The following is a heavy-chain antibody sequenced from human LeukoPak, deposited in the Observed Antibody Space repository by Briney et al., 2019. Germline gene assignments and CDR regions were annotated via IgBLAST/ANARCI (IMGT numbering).Heavy chain of an antibody. V-gene: IGHV3-9*01. CDR2: ISWNSGSI. CDR1: GFTFDDYA. CDR3: AKASTTMVRGSRYRAPYGMDV. D-gene: IGHD3-10*01. J-gene: IGHJ6*02. Sequence: GGSLRLSCAASGFTFDDYAMHWVRQAPGKGLELVSGISWNSGSIGYADSVKGRFTISRDNAKNSLYLQMNSLRAEDTASYYCAKASTTMVRGSRYRAPYGMDVWGQGTTVTVSS.